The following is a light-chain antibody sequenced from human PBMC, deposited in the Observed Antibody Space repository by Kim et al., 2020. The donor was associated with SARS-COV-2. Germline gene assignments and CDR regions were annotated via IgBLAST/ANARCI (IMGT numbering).Light chain of an antibody. CDR1: QSLSRRY. CDR3: LQYDNSPRT. V-gene: IGKV3-20*01. J-gene: IGKJ1*01. CDR2: GAS. Sequence: ETVLTQSPGTLSLSPGERATLSCRASQSLSRRYLAWYQQRPGQAPRLLIHGASSRATGIPDRFSGSGSGTDFTLTISRLEPEGFAVYYWLQYDNSPRTFGQGTKVDLK.